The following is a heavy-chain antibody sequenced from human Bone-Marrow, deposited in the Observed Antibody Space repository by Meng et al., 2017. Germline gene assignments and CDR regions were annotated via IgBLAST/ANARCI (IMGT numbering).Heavy chain of an antibody. CDR1: GFTFSSYD. D-gene: IGHD6-19*01. V-gene: IGHV3-13*01. Sequence: GESLKISCAASGFTFSSYDMHWVRQATGKGLEWVSAIGTAGDTYYPGSVKGRFTISRENAKNSLYLQMNSLRAGDTAVYYCARANSYNSGWLGAFDIWGQGTMVTVSS. J-gene: IGHJ3*02. CDR2: IGTAGDT. CDR3: ARANSYNSGWLGAFDI.